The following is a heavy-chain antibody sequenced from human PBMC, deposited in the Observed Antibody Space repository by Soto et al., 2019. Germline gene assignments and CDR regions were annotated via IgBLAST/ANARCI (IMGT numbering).Heavy chain of an antibody. D-gene: IGHD2-2*02. V-gene: IGHV3-23*01. J-gene: IGHJ5*02. CDR1: GFTFSSYA. CDR2: ITGSGGST. CDR3: AKGGYCGSTSCYNNWFDP. Sequence: GGSLRLSCAASGFTFSSYAMSWVRQAPGKGLEWVSAITGSGGSTYYADSVKGRFTISRDNSENTVHLKMNSLRAEDTAVYYCAKGGYCGSTSCYNNWFDPWGQGTLVTVSS.